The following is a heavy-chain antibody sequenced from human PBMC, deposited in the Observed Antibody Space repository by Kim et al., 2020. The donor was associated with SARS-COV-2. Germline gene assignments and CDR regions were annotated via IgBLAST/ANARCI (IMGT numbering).Heavy chain of an antibody. CDR2: IIPIFGTA. J-gene: IGHJ5*02. Sequence: SVKVSCKASGGTFSSYAISWVRQAPGQGLEWMGGIIPIFGTANYAQKFQGIVTITADESTSTAYMELSSLRSEDTAVYYCARTPKDGYSSSWYPNWFDPWGQGTLVTVSS. CDR1: GGTFSSYA. V-gene: IGHV1-69*13. CDR3: ARTPKDGYSSSWYPNWFDP. D-gene: IGHD6-13*01.